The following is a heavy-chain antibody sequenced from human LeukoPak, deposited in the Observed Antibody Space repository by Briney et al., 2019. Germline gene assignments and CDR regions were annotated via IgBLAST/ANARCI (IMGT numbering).Heavy chain of an antibody. CDR1: GFTFNTYD. J-gene: IGHJ4*02. V-gene: IGHV3-48*03. CDR2: ISGGGSLT. CDR3: ARETDTAMVDY. D-gene: IGHD5-18*01. Sequence: GGSLRLSCAASGFTFNTYDMIWVRQAPGKGLEWLSYISGGGSLTYYADSVKGRFTISRDNAKNSLYLQMSSLRAEDTAVYYCARETDTAMVDYWGQGTLVTVSS.